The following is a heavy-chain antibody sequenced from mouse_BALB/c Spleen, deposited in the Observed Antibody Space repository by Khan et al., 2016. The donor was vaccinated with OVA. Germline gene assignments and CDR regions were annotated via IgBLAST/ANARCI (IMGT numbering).Heavy chain of an antibody. D-gene: IGHD2-10*01. CDR3: ARAYYGNYREAMDY. CDR1: GFSLTGYG. CDR2: IWGDGNT. V-gene: IGHV2-6-7*01. Sequence: VKLVESGPGLVAPSQSLSITCTVSGFSLTGYGVNWVRQPPGKGLEWLGMIWGDGNTDYNSALKSRLNLSKDNSKSHVFLKMNSLQTDDTARYYCARAYYGNYREAMDYWGQGTSVTVSA. J-gene: IGHJ4*01.